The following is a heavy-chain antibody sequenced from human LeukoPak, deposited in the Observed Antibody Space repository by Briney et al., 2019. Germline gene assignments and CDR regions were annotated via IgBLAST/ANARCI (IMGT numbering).Heavy chain of an antibody. D-gene: IGHD6-6*01. CDR2: INPRGDST. CDR3: ARVLSSSSSDAFDI. Sequence: ASVKVSCKASGYSFTSYDMHWVRQAPGQGLEWIGIINPRGDSTSYAQKFQGRVTMTRDMSTSTVYMELSSLRSEDTAVYYCARVLSSSSSDAFDIWGQGTMVTVSS. CDR1: GYSFTSYD. V-gene: IGHV1-46*01. J-gene: IGHJ3*02.